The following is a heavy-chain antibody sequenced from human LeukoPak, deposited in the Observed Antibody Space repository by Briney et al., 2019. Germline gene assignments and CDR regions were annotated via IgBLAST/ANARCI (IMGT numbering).Heavy chain of an antibody. CDR3: TTDLFTIFDAFDI. CDR1: GFTFSSYA. Sequence: GGSLRLSCAASGFTFSSYAMHWVRQAPGKGLEWVAVISYDGSNKYYADSVKGRFTISRDNSKNTLYLQMNSLRAEDTAVYYCTTDLFTIFDAFDIWGQGTMVTVSS. D-gene: IGHD3-3*01. J-gene: IGHJ3*02. V-gene: IGHV3-30-3*01. CDR2: ISYDGSNK.